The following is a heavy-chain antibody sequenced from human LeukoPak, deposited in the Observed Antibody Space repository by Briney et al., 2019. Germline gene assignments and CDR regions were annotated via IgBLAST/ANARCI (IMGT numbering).Heavy chain of an antibody. CDR1: GYTYTSYG. CDR2: ISAYNGNT. D-gene: IGHD3-10*01. Sequence: ASVKVSCKASGYTYTSYGISWVRQAPGQGLEWMGWISAYNGNTNYAQKLQGRVTMTTDTSTSTAYMELRSLRSDDTAVYYCARGAMVRGVTGMDVWGKGTTVTVSS. J-gene: IGHJ6*04. CDR3: ARGAMVRGVTGMDV. V-gene: IGHV1-18*04.